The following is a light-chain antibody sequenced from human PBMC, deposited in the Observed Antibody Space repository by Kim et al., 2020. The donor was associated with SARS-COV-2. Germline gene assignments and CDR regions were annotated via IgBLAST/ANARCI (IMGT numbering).Light chain of an antibody. CDR2: QDS. Sequence: SVSPGQTASITCSGEKLGDKYACWYQQKPGQSPVLVLYQDSKRPSGIPERFSGSNCGNTATLTISGTQAMDEADYYCQAWDSSTVVFGGGTQLTVL. J-gene: IGLJ2*01. CDR1: KLGDKY. V-gene: IGLV3-1*01. CDR3: QAWDSSTVV.